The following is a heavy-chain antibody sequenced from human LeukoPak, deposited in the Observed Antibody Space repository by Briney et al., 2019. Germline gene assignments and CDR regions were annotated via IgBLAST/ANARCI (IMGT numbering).Heavy chain of an antibody. J-gene: IGHJ4*02. Sequence: PGGSLRLSCAASRFTVSNNYIAWVRQAPGKGLEWVSAIYSGGSTYYADSVKGRFSLSRDNSKNTLYLQMNSLTDEDTAVYHCARGQFYYGSGTFYPMDSWGQGTLVTVSS. CDR3: ARGQFYYGSGTFYPMDS. CDR2: IYSGGST. CDR1: RFTVSNNY. V-gene: IGHV3-66*01. D-gene: IGHD3-10*01.